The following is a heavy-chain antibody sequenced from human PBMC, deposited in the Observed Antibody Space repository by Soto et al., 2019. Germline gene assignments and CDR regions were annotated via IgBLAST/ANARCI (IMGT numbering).Heavy chain of an antibody. V-gene: IGHV1-3*01. Sequence: GASVKVSCKASGYTFTSYAMHWVRQAPGQRLEWMGWINAGNGNTKYSQKFQGRVTITRDTSASTAYMELSSLRSEDTAVYYCARDPIADYDILTGYYTGWFDPWGQGTLVTVS. J-gene: IGHJ5*02. D-gene: IGHD3-9*01. CDR2: INAGNGNT. CDR3: ARDPIADYDILTGYYTGWFDP. CDR1: GYTFTSYA.